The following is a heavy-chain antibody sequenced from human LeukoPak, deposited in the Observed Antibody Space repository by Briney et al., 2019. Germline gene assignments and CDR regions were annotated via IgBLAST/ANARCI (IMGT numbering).Heavy chain of an antibody. J-gene: IGHJ6*02. CDR1: GYTFTSYG. CDR2: ISAYNGNT. CDR3: ARDLTEYYDILTGSDYYGMDV. Sequence: ASVKVSCKASGYTFTSYGISWVRQAPGQGLEWMGWISAYNGNTNYAQKLQGRVTMTTDTSTSTAYVELRSLRSDDTAVYYCARDLTEYYDILTGSDYYGMDVWGQGTTVTVSS. D-gene: IGHD3-9*01. V-gene: IGHV1-18*01.